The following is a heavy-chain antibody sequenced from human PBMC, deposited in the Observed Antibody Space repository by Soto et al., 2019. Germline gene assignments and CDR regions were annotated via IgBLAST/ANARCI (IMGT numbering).Heavy chain of an antibody. V-gene: IGHV5-51*01. J-gene: IGHJ5*02. CDR1: GYSFTGFW. CDR3: ARQGRSATDSDR. Sequence: GESLKISCKGSGYSFTGFWIGWVRQMPGKGLEWMGIIYPGDSDSRYSPSFQGQVTISADKSINTAYLQWSSLKASDTAMYYCARQGRSATDSDRSCQGTPFTVSS. CDR2: IYPGDSDS. D-gene: IGHD3-3*01.